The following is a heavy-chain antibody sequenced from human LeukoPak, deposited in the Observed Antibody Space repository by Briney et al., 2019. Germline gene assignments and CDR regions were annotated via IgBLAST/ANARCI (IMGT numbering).Heavy chain of an antibody. D-gene: IGHD1-1*01. J-gene: IGHJ6*03. CDR1: GGSISSYY. Sequence: SETLSLTCTVSGGSISSYYWNWIRQPAGKGLEWIWRISSSGSANYNPSLKSRVTLSVDTSKNQLSLILNSVTAADTAVFYCATEPTRTPYYYMDVWGKGTTVIVSS. CDR3: ATEPTRTPYYYMDV. V-gene: IGHV4-4*07. CDR2: ISSSGSA.